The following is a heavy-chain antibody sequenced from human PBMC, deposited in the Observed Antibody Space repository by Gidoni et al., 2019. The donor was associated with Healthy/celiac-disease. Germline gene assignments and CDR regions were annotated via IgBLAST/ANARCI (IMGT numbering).Heavy chain of an antibody. J-gene: IGHJ4*02. CDR1: GFSLRTSGVG. CDR3: AHRENGFSPPGY. CDR2: IYWNDDK. Sequence: QITLKESGPTLVKPTQTLTLTCTFSGFSLRTSGVGVGWIRQPPGKALEWLALIYWNDDKRYSPSLKSRLTITKDTSKNQVVLTMTNMDPVDTATYYCAHRENGFSPPGYWGQGTLVTVSS. D-gene: IGHD1-1*01. V-gene: IGHV2-5*01.